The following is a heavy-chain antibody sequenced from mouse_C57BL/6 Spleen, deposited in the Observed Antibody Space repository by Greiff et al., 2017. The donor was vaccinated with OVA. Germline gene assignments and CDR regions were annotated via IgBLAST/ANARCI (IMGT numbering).Heavy chain of an antibody. CDR1: GYAFSSYW. D-gene: IGHD2-3*01. J-gene: IGHJ4*01. CDR2: IYPGAGDT. Sequence: QVQLQQSGAELVKPGASVTISCKASGYAFSSYWMHWVKQRPGKGLEWIGKIYPGAGDTNYNGKFKGKATLTADKSSSTAYMQLRSLPSEASAVCLDARGDGYCDMDYWGQGTSVTVSS. CDR3: ARGDGYCDMDY. V-gene: IGHV1-80*01.